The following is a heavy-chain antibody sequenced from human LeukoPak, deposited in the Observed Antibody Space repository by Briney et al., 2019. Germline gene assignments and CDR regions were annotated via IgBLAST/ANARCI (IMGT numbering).Heavy chain of an antibody. CDR3: ARGGTAKSYDSGSYYIGWFDP. CDR2: MNPNSGNT. J-gene: IGHJ5*02. D-gene: IGHD3-10*01. CDR1: GYTFTSYG. Sequence: ASVKVSCKASGYTFTSYGISWVRQAPGQGLEWMGWMNPNSGNTGYAQKFQGRVAMTRNTSISTAYMELSSLRSEDTAVYYCARGGTAKSYDSGSYYIGWFDPWGQGTLVTVSS. V-gene: IGHV1-8*02.